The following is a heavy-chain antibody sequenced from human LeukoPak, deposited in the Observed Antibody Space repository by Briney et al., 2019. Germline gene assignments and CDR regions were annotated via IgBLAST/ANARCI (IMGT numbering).Heavy chain of an antibody. V-gene: IGHV4-61*02. CDR2: IYTSGST. D-gene: IGHD1-26*01. J-gene: IGHJ4*02. Sequence: SETLSLTCTVSGGSISSGSYYWSWIRQPAGKGLEWIGRIYTSGSTNYNPSLKSRVTISVDTSKNQFSLKLSSVTAADTAVYYCARDSPTSYLDYWGQGTLVTVSS. CDR3: ARDSPTSYLDY. CDR1: GGSISSGSYY.